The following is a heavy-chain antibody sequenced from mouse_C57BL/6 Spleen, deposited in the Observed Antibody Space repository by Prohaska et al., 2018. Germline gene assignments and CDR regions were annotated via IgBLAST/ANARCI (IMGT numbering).Heavy chain of an antibody. D-gene: IGHD1-1*01. V-gene: IGHV1-26*01. CDR2: INPNNGGT. J-gene: IGHJ1*03. CDR3: ARRDYGSSYFYWYFDV. Sequence: HGKSLEWIGDINPNNGGTSYNQKFKGKATLTVDKSSSTAYMELRSLTSEDSAVYYCARRDYGSSYFYWYFDVWGTGTLVTVS.